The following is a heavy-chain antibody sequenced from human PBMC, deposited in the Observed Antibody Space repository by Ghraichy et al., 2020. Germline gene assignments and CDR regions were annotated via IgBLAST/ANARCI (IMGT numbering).Heavy chain of an antibody. Sequence: GGSLRLSCAASGFTFSSYAMSWVRQAPGKGLEWVSGISGSGGSTSYADSVKGRFTISRDNSKNTLYLQMNSLRAEDTAVYYYAKTVAGYYYYYMDVWGKGTTVTVSS. D-gene: IGHD6-19*01. V-gene: IGHV3-23*01. CDR1: GFTFSSYA. J-gene: IGHJ6*03. CDR3: AKTVAGYYYYYMDV. CDR2: ISGSGGST.